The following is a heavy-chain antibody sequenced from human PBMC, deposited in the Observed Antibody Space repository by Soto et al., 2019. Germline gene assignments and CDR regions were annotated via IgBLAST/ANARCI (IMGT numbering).Heavy chain of an antibody. CDR1: GFSLSTSGVG. J-gene: IGHJ4*02. CDR3: ARDDFWSGYSSYYFDY. Sequence: SGPTLVNPTQTLTLTCTFSGFSLSTSGVGVRWIRQPPGKALEWLALIYWNDDKRYSPSLKSRLTITKDTSKNQVVLTMTNMDPVDTATYYCARDDFWSGYSSYYFDYWGQGALVTVSS. V-gene: IGHV2-5*01. D-gene: IGHD3-3*01. CDR2: IYWNDDK.